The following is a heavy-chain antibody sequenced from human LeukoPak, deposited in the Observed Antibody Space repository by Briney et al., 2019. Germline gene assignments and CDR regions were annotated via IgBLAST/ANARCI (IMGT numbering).Heavy chain of an antibody. CDR1: GFTFSSYA. CDR2: ISGSGGST. V-gene: IGHV3-23*01. Sequence: PGGSLRLSCAASGFTFSSYAMSWVRQAPGKGLEWVSAISGSGGSTYYADSVKGRFTISRDNSKNTLYLQMNSLRAEDTAVYYCASPGVAGTGAYCFYYMDVWGKGTTVTVSS. J-gene: IGHJ6*03. D-gene: IGHD6-19*01. CDR3: ASPGVAGTGAYCFYYMDV.